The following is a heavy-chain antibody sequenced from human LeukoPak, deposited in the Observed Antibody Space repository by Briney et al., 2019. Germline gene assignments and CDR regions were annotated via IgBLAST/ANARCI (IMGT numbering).Heavy chain of an antibody. V-gene: IGHV4-34*01. CDR3: ARSPSGGWYSY. Sequence: PSETLSLTCAVYGGSFSGYYWSWIRQPPGKGLEWIGETNHSGSTNYNPSLKSRVTISVDTSKNQFSLKLSSVTAADTAVYYCARSPSGGWYSYWGQGTLVTVSS. D-gene: IGHD6-19*01. J-gene: IGHJ4*02. CDR2: TNHSGST. CDR1: GGSFSGYY.